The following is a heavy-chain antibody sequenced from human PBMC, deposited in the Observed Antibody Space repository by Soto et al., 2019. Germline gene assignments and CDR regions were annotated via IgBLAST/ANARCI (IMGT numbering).Heavy chain of an antibody. V-gene: IGHV3-23*01. J-gene: IGHJ3*01. CDR3: AKARPSGGYYYVEAFDV. Sequence: GVSLRLSCSASGFTFSHYAMSWVRQSPGKGLEWVSGVSSTGTSPYYAGSVQGRFTISRDNSKNMFYLQMKSLRAEDTAIYYCAKARPSGGYYYVEAFDVWGQGTMVTVSS. CDR2: VSSTGTSP. CDR1: GFTFSHYA. D-gene: IGHD3-22*01.